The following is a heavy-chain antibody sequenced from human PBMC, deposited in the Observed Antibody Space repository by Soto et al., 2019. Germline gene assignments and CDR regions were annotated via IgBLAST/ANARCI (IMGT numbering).Heavy chain of an antibody. V-gene: IGHV4-31*03. CDR2: IYYSGST. CDR1: GGSISSGGYY. D-gene: IGHD3-10*01. J-gene: IGHJ6*02. Sequence: PSETLSLTCTVSGGSISSGGYYWSWIRQHPGKGLEWIGYIYYSGSTYYNPSLKSRVTISVDTSKNQFSLKLSSVTAADTAVYYCARDRWFGELFGMDVWGQGTTVTVSS. CDR3: ARDRWFGELFGMDV.